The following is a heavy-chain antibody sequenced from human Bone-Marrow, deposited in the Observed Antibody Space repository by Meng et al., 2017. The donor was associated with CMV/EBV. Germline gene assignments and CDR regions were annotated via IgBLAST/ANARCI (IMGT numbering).Heavy chain of an antibody. J-gene: IGHJ6*02. V-gene: IGHV3-7*01. Sequence: GGSLRLSCAASGFTFSSYWMSWVRQAPGKGLEWVANIKQDGSEKYYVDSVKGRFTISRDNAKNSLYLQMNSLRAEDTAVYYCARDFLGYCSSTSCLSGYYYYGMDVWGQGTTVTVSS. CDR1: GFTFSSYW. D-gene: IGHD2-2*03. CDR3: ARDFLGYCSSTSCLSGYYYYGMDV. CDR2: IKQDGSEK.